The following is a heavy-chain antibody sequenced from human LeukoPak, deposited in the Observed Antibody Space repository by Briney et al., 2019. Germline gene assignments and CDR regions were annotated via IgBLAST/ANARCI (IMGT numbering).Heavy chain of an antibody. V-gene: IGHV1-69*13. CDR1: GGTFSSYA. CDR2: IIPIFGTA. Sequence: GASVKVSCKASGGTFSSYAISWVRQAPGQGLEWMGGIIPIFGTANYAQKFQGRVTITADESTSTAYMELSSLRSEDTAVYYCARVPILSYYDSSGPRRGYFDYWGQGTLVTVSS. CDR3: ARVPILSYYDSSGPRRGYFDY. J-gene: IGHJ4*02. D-gene: IGHD3-22*01.